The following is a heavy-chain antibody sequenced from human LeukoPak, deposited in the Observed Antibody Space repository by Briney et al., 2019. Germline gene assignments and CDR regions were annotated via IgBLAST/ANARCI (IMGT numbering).Heavy chain of an antibody. CDR3: ARRSYGSWGY. CDR2: IKQDGSEK. CDR1: GFTFTGYW. V-gene: IGHV3-7*01. J-gene: IGHJ4*02. D-gene: IGHD3-16*02. Sequence: GGSLRLSCAASGFTFTGYWMTWVRQAPGKGLEWVASIKQDGSEKHYVDSVKGRFTISRDNAKNSVFLQTDSLRAEDTAVYYCARRSYGSWGYWGQGTLVTVSS.